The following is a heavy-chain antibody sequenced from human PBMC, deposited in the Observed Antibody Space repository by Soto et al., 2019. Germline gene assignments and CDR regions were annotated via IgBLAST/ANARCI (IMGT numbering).Heavy chain of an antibody. Sequence: GGSLRLSCAASGFSFRNYAMSWVRQAPGKGLEWISTLTGSSSNIYYADSVKGRFAISRDNSRNTLYLQMNSLTAEDTAVYYCANGRATYGLLTHDYWGQGTLVTVS. V-gene: IGHV3-23*01. CDR1: GFSFRNYA. CDR3: ANGRATYGLLTHDY. J-gene: IGHJ4*02. CDR2: LTGSSSNI. D-gene: IGHD3-10*01.